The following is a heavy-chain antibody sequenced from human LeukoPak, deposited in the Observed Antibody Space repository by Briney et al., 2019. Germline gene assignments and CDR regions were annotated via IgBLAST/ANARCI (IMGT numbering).Heavy chain of an antibody. CDR1: GGSITSFY. CDR3: ARYYDGTGSRRRFFDS. Sequence: SDTLSLTCTPSGGSITSFYWTWIRQPTGKGLEWLGYIYSSGSTNYNPSLKSRVTMSLGTSNKQFSLTLSSVTAADTAVYYCARYYDGTGSRRRFFDSWGQGTLVTVSS. CDR2: IYSSGST. D-gene: IGHD3-22*01. J-gene: IGHJ4*02. V-gene: IGHV4-59*07.